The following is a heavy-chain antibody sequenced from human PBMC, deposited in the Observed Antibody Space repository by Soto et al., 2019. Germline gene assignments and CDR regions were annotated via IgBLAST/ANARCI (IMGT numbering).Heavy chain of an antibody. J-gene: IGHJ4*02. CDR3: ARDRVGVVPAAIRFDY. V-gene: IGHV3-30-3*01. CDR2: ISYDGSNK. CDR1: GFTFSSYA. D-gene: IGHD2-2*01. Sequence: QVQLVESGGGVVQPGRSLRLSCATSGFTFSSYAIHWVRQAPGNGLEWVAVISYDGSNKNYADSVKGRFIISRDNSKNTVDLQLNSLRAEDTSVYYSARDRVGVVPAAIRFDYWGQGTLVTVSS.